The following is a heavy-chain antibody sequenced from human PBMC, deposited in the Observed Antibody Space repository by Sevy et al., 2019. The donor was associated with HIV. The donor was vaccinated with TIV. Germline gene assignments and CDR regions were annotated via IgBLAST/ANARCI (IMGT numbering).Heavy chain of an antibody. Sequence: GGSLRLSCAASGFTFTNYGMHWVRQAPGKGLEWVAVISYDGSTKYYADSVKGRFTISRDNSENMLSLQMNSLRTEDTAVYYCAKATTPNNWRPLDYWGQGTLVTSPQ. V-gene: IGHV3-30*18. CDR2: ISYDGSTK. CDR1: GFTFTNYG. CDR3: AKATTPNNWRPLDY. D-gene: IGHD1-20*01. J-gene: IGHJ4*02.